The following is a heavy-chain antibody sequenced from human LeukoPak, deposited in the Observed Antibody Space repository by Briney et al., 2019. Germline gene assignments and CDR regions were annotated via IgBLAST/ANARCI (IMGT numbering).Heavy chain of an antibody. D-gene: IGHD3-22*01. CDR1: GYTFTSYG. CDR2: SGAYNGNT. V-gene: IGHV1-18*01. Sequence: AGSVKVSCRASGYTFTSYGISWVGQAPGQGLEWMGWSGAYNGNTNYAQKLQGRVTMTTDTSTSTAYMQLSSLRSEDTAVYYCARLGYYYDSSGYYGSSGDAFDIWGQGTMVTVSS. J-gene: IGHJ3*02. CDR3: ARLGYYYDSSGYYGSSGDAFDI.